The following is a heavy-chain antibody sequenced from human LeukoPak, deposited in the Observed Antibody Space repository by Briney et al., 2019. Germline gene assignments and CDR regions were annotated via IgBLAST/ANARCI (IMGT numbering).Heavy chain of an antibody. CDR2: IYHSGST. D-gene: IGHD1-26*01. Sequence: SETLSLTCAVSGGSISSGGYSWSWIRQPPGKGLEWIGYIYHSGSTYYNPSFKSRVTISVDRSKNQFSLKLSSVTAADTAVYYCARDSGSYPNDYWGQGTLVTVSS. CDR1: GGSISSGGYS. J-gene: IGHJ4*02. V-gene: IGHV4-30-2*01. CDR3: ARDSGSYPNDY.